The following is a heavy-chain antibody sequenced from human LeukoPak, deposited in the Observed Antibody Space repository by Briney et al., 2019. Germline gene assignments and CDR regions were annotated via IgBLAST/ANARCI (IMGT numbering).Heavy chain of an antibody. V-gene: IGHV6-1*01. D-gene: IGHD5-18*01. Sequence: SQTLSLTCAVSGDGFSSSSAAWNWLRQSPSRGLEWLGRTYYRSKLYNDYAVGGKSLIIINPDTSKNQFSLQLNSVTPEDTAIYYCARGYSYGFDYWGQGILVTVSS. J-gene: IGHJ4*02. CDR1: GDGFSSSSAA. CDR3: ARGYSYGFDY. CDR2: TYYRSKLYN.